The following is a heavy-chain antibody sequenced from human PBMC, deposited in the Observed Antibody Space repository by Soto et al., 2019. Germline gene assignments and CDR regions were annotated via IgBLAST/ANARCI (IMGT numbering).Heavy chain of an antibody. J-gene: IGHJ4*02. D-gene: IGHD3-22*01. V-gene: IGHV5-10-1*01. Sequence: PGESLKISCNGSGYSFAGYWITWVRQKPGKGLEWMGRIDPSDSQTYYSPSFRGHVTISVTKSITTVFLQWSSLRASDTAMYYCARQIYDSDTGPNFQYYFDSWGQGTQVTVSS. CDR1: GYSFAGYW. CDR3: ARQIYDSDTGPNFQYYFDS. CDR2: IDPSDSQT.